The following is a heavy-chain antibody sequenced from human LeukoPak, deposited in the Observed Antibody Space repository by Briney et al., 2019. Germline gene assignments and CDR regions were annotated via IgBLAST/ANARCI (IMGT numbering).Heavy chain of an antibody. J-gene: IGHJ4*02. D-gene: IGHD6-19*01. CDR1: GGSISSGGYY. V-gene: IGHV4-30-2*01. CDR3: ARVGSGWPFDY. Sequence: PSQTLSLTCTVSGGSISSGGYYWSWIRQPPGKGLEWIGYIYHSGSTYYNPSLKSRVTISVDRSKNQFSLKLSSVTAADTAVYYCARVGSGWPFDYWGQGTLVTVSS. CDR2: IYHSGST.